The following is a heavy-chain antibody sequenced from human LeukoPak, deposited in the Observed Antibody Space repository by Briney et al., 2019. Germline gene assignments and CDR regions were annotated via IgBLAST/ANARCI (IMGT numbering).Heavy chain of an antibody. V-gene: IGHV3-15*01. J-gene: IGHJ4*02. D-gene: IGHD4-17*01. Sequence: GGSLRLSCAASGFTVSSSFMNWVRQAPGKGLEWVGRIKRIIDDGTTDYAAPVKGRFTVSRDDSINTLYLQMSSLKTEDTAVYYCAAQGGSGDLRYWGQGTLVTVSS. CDR2: IKRIIDDGTT. CDR3: AAQGGSGDLRY. CDR1: GFTVSSSF.